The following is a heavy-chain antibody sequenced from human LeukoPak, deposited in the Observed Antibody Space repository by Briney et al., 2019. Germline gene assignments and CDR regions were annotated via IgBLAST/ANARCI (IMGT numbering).Heavy chain of an antibody. CDR1: GGSFSGYY. Sequence: PSETLSLTCAVYGGSFSGYYWSWIRQPPGKGLEWIGEINHSGSTNYNPSLKSRVTISVDTSKNQFSLKLSSVTAADTAVYYCARGSGDYYDSSGSNDYWGQGTLVTVSS. J-gene: IGHJ4*02. D-gene: IGHD3-22*01. CDR3: ARGSGDYYDSSGSNDY. CDR2: INHSGST. V-gene: IGHV4-34*01.